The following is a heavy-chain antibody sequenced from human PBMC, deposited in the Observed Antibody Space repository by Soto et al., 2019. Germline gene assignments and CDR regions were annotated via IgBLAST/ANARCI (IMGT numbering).Heavy chain of an antibody. V-gene: IGHV2-5*02. J-gene: IGHJ4*02. CDR2: IYWDDDK. CDR1: GFSFSTSAVG. D-gene: IGHD6-13*01. CDR3: AHRYWAASGTRYYFDY. Sequence: QITLTESGPTLVKPTQTLTLTCTFSGFSFSTSAVGVGWIRQPPGKALEWLALIYWDDDKRYSPFLKSRLTITKDASTNQVVLTMTNMDPVDTCTYYCAHRYWAASGTRYYFDYWGQGTLVTVSS.